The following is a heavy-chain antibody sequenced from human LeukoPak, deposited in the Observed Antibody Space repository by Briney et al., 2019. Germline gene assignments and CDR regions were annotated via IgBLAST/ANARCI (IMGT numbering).Heavy chain of an antibody. CDR2: ISGSGGST. Sequence: PGGSLRLSCAASGFTFSSYAMSWVRQAPGKGLEWVSAISGSGGSTYYADSVKGRFTISRDNSKNTLYLQVNSLRAEDTAVYYCAKGGAYYDISPYYFDYWGQGTLVTVSS. D-gene: IGHD3-9*01. CDR1: GFTFSSYA. V-gene: IGHV3-23*01. CDR3: AKGGAYYDISPYYFDY. J-gene: IGHJ4*02.